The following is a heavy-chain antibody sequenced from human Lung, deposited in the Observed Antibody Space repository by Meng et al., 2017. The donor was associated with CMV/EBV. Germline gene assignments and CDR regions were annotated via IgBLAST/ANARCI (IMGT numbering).Heavy chain of an antibody. J-gene: IGHJ6*02. CDR1: GFTFSNYG. Sequence: GGSXRLXCAASGFTFSNYGMNGVRQAPGKGLERLSSISSSSSFKDYADSVKGRFTISRDNAKNSLYLQMNNLRAEDTAVYYCARDSGGLYGSGSYYYYGFDFXGQGXTVTVSS. CDR2: ISSSSSFK. CDR3: ARDSGGLYGSGSYYYYGFDF. D-gene: IGHD3-10*01. V-gene: IGHV3-21*01.